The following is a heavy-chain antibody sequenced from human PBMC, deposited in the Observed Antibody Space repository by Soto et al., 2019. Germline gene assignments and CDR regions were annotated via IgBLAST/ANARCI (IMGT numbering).Heavy chain of an antibody. D-gene: IGHD3-9*01. CDR1: GGTFSSYT. J-gene: IGHJ5*02. V-gene: IGHV1-69*08. CDR3: ARDRAGPYDILTGYYRGDRSGWFDP. CDR2: IIPILGIA. Sequence: QVQLVQSGAEVKKPGSSVKVSCKASGGTFSSYTISWVRQAPGQGLEWMGRIIPILGIANYAQKFQGRVTITEDKSTSTAYMELSSLRSEDTAVYYCARDRAGPYDILTGYYRGDRSGWFDPWGQGTLVTVSS.